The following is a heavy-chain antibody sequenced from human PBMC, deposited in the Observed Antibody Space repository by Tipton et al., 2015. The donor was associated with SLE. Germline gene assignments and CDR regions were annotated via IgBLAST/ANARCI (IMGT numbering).Heavy chain of an antibody. CDR1: GFSFSNYA. Sequence: SLRLSCAASGFSFSNYAMNWVRQAPGMGLEWVATISGSGGSTYYADSVKGRFTISRDSLRNTLYLQMNSLRAEDTAIYYCTKDVYDFWSGFDYWGQGTLVTVSS. D-gene: IGHD3-3*01. J-gene: IGHJ4*01. V-gene: IGHV3-23*01. CDR2: ISGSGGST. CDR3: TKDVYDFWSGFDY.